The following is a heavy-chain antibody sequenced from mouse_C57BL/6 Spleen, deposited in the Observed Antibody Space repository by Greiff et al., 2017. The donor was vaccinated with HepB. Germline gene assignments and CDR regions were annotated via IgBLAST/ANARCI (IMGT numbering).Heavy chain of an antibody. V-gene: IGHV1-59*01. CDR3: ARRKNGYSYYFDY. Sequence: QVQLQQPGAELVRPGTSVKLSCKASGYTFTSYWMHWVKQRPGQGLEWIGVIDPSDSYTNYNQKFKGKATLTVDTSSSTAYMQHSSLTSEDSAVYYCARRKNGYSYYFDYWGQGTTLTVSS. CDR2: IDPSDSYT. D-gene: IGHD2-3*01. J-gene: IGHJ2*01. CDR1: GYTFTSYW.